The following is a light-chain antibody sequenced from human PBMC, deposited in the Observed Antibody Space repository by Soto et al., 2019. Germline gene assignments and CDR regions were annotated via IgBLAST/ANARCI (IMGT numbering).Light chain of an antibody. J-gene: IGKJ4*02. V-gene: IGKV1-33*01. CDR2: GAS. CDR3: QQYDILPRT. CDR1: QGISTC. Sequence: DIQMTQSPSSLSASVGDRVTITCQASQGISTCLNWYQQKPGKAPKLLIYGASNLETGVPSRFSESGSGTDSIFTISSLRAEDIATYYCQQYDILPRTFGGGTKVDIK.